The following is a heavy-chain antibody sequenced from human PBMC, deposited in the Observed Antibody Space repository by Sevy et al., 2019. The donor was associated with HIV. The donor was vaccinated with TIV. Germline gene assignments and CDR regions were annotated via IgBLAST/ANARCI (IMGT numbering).Heavy chain of an antibody. V-gene: IGHV3-30-3*01. D-gene: IGHD6-13*01. CDR1: GFTFSNYA. J-gene: IGHJ4*02. CDR3: ARDRTDYSSSWHVWDY. Sequence: GGSLRLSCAASGFTFSNYAMHWVRQAPGKGLEWVSGISNDGSNKYYADSVKGRFTISRDNSNNTVYLQMNSLRLEDTAVYYCARDRTDYSSSWHVWDYWGQGTLVTVSS. CDR2: ISNDGSNK.